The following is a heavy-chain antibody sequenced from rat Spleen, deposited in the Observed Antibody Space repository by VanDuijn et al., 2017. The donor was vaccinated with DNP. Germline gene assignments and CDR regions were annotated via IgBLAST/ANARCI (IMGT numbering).Heavy chain of an antibody. V-gene: IGHV5-22*01. CDR3: ARWEQGYFDY. Sequence: EVQLVESGGGLIQPGRSLKLSCAASGFTFSHYGMAWVRQAPTKGLEWVAYIRYDGGNTYYGDSVKGRFTISRDNAKSTLYLQMNSLRSEDMATYYCARWEQGYFDYWGQGVMVTVSS. D-gene: IGHD5-1*01. CDR1: GFTFSHYG. J-gene: IGHJ2*01. CDR2: IRYDGGNT.